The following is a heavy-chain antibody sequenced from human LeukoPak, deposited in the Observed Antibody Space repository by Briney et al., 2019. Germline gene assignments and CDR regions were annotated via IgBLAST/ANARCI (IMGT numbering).Heavy chain of an antibody. D-gene: IGHD6-19*01. CDR3: ARDRGSSGWYDAFDI. CDR2: IWYDGSNK. V-gene: IGHV3-33*01. CDR1: GFTFSSYG. J-gene: IGHJ3*02. Sequence: PGGSLRLSCAASGFTFSSYGMHWVRQAPGKGLEGVAVIWYDGSNKYYADSAKGRFTISRDNSKNTLYLQMNSLRAEDTAVYYCARDRGSSGWYDAFDIWGQGTMVTVSS.